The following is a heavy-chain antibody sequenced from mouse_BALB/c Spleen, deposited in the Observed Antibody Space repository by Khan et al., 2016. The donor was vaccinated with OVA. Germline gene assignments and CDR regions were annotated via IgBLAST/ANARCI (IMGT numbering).Heavy chain of an antibody. D-gene: IGHD1-3*01. CDR1: GYTFSSYW. CDR2: INPTSGYT. V-gene: IGHV1-7*01. J-gene: IGHJ2*01. CDR3: AKYRIDN. Sequence: QVQLQQSGAEQAKPGASVKMSCKTSGYTFSSYWMHWVKQWPGQGLEWIGYINPTSGYTEYNEKFKDKATLSADKSSSTAYISLTSRTSVDSADYYFAKYRIDNWGQGTTLTVSS.